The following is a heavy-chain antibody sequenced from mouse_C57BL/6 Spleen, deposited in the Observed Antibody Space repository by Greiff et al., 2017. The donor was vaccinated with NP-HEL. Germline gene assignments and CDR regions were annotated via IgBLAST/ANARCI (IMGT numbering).Heavy chain of an antibody. D-gene: IGHD2-1*01. CDR2: IHPNSGST. CDR1: GYTFTSYW. J-gene: IGHJ2*01. V-gene: IGHV1-64*01. CDR3: ARDYGNYGGNY. Sequence: VQLQQPGAELVKPGASVKLSCKASGYTFTSYWMHWVKQRPGQGLEWIGMIHPNSGSTNYNEKFKSKATLTVDKSSSTAYMQLSSLTSEDSAVYYCARDYGNYGGNYWGQGTTLTVSS.